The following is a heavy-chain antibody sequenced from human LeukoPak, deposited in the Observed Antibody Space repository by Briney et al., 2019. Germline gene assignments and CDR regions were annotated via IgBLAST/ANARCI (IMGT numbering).Heavy chain of an antibody. CDR2: TYYRSKWYN. Sequence: SQTLSLTCAISGDSVSSNSSAWNWIRQSPSRGLEWLGRTYYRSKWYNDYAVSVKSRITINPDTSKNQFSLQLNSVTPEDTAVYYCARDPGSGSYYYYYGMDVWGQGTTVTVSS. CDR3: ARDPGSGSYYYYYGMDV. CDR1: GDSVSSNSSA. V-gene: IGHV6-1*01. D-gene: IGHD1-26*01. J-gene: IGHJ6*02.